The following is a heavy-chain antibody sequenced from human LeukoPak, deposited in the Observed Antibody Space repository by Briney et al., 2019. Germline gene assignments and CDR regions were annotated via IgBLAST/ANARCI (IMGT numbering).Heavy chain of an antibody. Sequence: SVKVSCKASGGTFSSYAISWVRQAPGQGLEWMGGIIPIFGTANYAQKFQGRVTITADESTSTAYMELSSLRSEDTAVYYCARGYTAMVLDAFDIWGQGTMVTVSS. V-gene: IGHV1-69*13. J-gene: IGHJ3*02. D-gene: IGHD5-18*01. CDR2: IIPIFGTA. CDR3: ARGYTAMVLDAFDI. CDR1: GGTFSSYA.